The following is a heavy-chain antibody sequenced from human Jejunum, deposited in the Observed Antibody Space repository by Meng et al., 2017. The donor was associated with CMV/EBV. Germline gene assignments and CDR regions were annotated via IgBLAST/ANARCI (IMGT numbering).Heavy chain of an antibody. Sequence: GQLQGAGPGVLNPPQALSLTCSASGGSICSGDYYWSGIRQPPGKGLGWIGYIHDTGSTYYNPSLKSRVDISRGTSRNHFSLTLSSVTAEDTAVYFCARGSIFVSFDSWGQGTLVTVSS. J-gene: IGHJ4*02. D-gene: IGHD3-3*01. CDR2: IHDTGST. CDR3: ARGSIFVSFDS. CDR1: GGSICSGDYY. V-gene: IGHV4-30-4*08.